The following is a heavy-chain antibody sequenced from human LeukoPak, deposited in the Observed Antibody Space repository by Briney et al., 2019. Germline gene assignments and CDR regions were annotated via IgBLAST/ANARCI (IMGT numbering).Heavy chain of an antibody. D-gene: IGHD3-22*01. J-gene: IGHJ3*01. V-gene: IGHV4-4*07. CDR3: ATLRGDYYDCRAYDL. CDR1: GGSISSYY. Sequence: SETLSLTCTVSGGSISSYYWSWIRQPAGKGLEWIGRIFTSGNTDYNPSLKSRVFISIETSKNRFSLTLNSVTAADTAVYYCATLRGDYYDCRAYDLWGQGTMVTVSS. CDR2: IFTSGNT.